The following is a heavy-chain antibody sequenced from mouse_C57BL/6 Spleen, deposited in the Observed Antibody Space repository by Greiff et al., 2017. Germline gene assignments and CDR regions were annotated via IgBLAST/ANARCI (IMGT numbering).Heavy chain of an antibody. CDR1: GYTFTDYN. Sequence: EVKLVESGPELVKPGASVKIPCKASGYTFTDYNMDWVKQSHGKSLEWIGDINPNNGGTIYNQKFKGKATLTVDKSSSTAYMELRSLTSEDTAVYYCARFRDSSQYDFDYWGQGTTLTVSS. CDR2: INPNNGGT. CDR3: ARFRDSSQYDFDY. J-gene: IGHJ2*01. D-gene: IGHD3-2*01. V-gene: IGHV1-18*01.